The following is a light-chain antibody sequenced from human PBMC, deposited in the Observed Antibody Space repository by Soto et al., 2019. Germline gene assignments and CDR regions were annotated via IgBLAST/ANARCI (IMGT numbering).Light chain of an antibody. CDR3: SSYTSISTYV. J-gene: IGLJ1*01. V-gene: IGLV2-14*01. CDR1: SSDVGGYNL. Sequence: QSVLTQPASVSGSPGQSITISCTGTSSDVGGYNLVSWYQQHPDKAPKLMIYDVTNRPSGVSNRFSGSKSGNTASLTISGLQAEDEADYYCSSYTSISTYVFGTGTKLTVL. CDR2: DVT.